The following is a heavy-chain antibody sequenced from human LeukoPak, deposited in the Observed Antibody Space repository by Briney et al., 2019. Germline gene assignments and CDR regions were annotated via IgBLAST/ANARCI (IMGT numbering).Heavy chain of an antibody. CDR2: ISSSGTTI. J-gene: IGHJ4*02. Sequence: GGSLRLSCAASGFTFSSYEMNWVRQAPGKGLEWVSYISSSGTTIYYADSVKGRFTISRDNAKNSLYLQMNSLRAEDTAVYYCARAVDYYDSSGYYRPYFDYWGQGTLVTVSS. V-gene: IGHV3-48*03. CDR1: GFTFSSYE. CDR3: ARAVDYYDSSGYYRPYFDY. D-gene: IGHD3-22*01.